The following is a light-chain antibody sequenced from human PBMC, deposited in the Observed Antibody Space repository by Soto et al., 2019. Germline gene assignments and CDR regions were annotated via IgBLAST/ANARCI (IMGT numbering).Light chain of an antibody. V-gene: IGKV3-20*01. Sequence: EIVLTQSPGTLSLSPGERATLSCRASQSVRNNYLAWYQQKPGQAPRLLIYGASSRATGIPDRFSGSGSGTDFTLTITRLEPEDFAVYYCQQYGSTPEMFGQGTKVELK. CDR1: QSVRNNY. J-gene: IGKJ1*01. CDR3: QQYGSTPEM. CDR2: GAS.